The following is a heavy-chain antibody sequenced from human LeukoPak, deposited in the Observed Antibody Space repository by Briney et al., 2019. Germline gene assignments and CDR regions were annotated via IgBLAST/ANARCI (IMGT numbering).Heavy chain of an antibody. J-gene: IGHJ4*02. D-gene: IGHD3-22*01. V-gene: IGHV3-74*01. CDR1: GNYW. Sequence: GGSLRLSCAASGNYWMHWVRQVPGKGLVWVSHINSDGSWTSYADSVKGRFTISRDNSKNTLYLQMNSLRAEDTAVYYCARVSLQWLFSLYYFDYWGQGTLVTVSS. CDR2: INSDGSWT. CDR3: ARVSLQWLFSLYYFDY.